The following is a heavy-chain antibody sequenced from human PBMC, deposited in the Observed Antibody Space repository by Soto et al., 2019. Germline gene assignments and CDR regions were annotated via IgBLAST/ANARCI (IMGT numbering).Heavy chain of an antibody. CDR3: AKDMSARRDSWLNWFDP. CDR2: ISWKSGTI. V-gene: IGHV3-9*01. J-gene: IGHJ5*02. Sequence: EVQLVESGGGLVQPGGSLRLSCAASGFTFDDYVMHWVRQAPGKGLEWVSGISWKSGTIGYADSVQGRFTISRDNAKNSLYLQMSSLRAEETAFYYCAKDMSARRDSWLNWFDPWGQGTLVTVSS. CDR1: GFTFDDYV. D-gene: IGHD6-13*01.